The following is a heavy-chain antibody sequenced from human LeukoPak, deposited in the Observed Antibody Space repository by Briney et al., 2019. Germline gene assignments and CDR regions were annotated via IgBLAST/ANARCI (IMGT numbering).Heavy chain of an antibody. D-gene: IGHD3-16*01. CDR3: VREKSGGTYDY. CDR1: GYTFTAYY. J-gene: IGHJ4*02. Sequence: ASVKVSCKASGYTFTAYYTQCVRQAPGQGPEWMGTIRPGDNRMSYAQKFQGRVTMTRDMSTTTGYMELSSLRSEDTAVYYCVREKSGGTYDYWGQGTLVTVSS. CDR2: IRPGDNRM. V-gene: IGHV1-46*01.